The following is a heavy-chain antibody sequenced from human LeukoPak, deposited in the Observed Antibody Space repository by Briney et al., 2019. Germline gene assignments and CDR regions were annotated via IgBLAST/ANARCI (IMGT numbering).Heavy chain of an antibody. CDR2: IGVAGDT. D-gene: IGHD1-1*01. V-gene: IGHV3-13*01. J-gene: IGHJ6*02. CDR3: PRGPTHLYYGMDV. Sequence: GGSLRLSCAASGFTVSNSDIHWVRQSTGGGLEWVSTIGVAGDTYYSASVKGRFTISRDNARNSLFLQMFSLKAEGTAVYYCPRGPTHLYYGMDVWGPGTTVTVSS. CDR1: GFTVSNSD.